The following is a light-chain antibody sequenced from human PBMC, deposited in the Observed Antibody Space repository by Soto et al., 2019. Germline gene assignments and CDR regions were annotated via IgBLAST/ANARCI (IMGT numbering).Light chain of an antibody. V-gene: IGKV3-11*01. CDR1: QSVSGY. J-gene: IGKJ3*01. CDR2: DSS. CDR3: QQRSNWPLT. Sequence: EVVLTQSPSTLSLSPGERATLSCRASQSVSGYLAWYQQKPGQAPRLLIYDSSNRATGIPARFSGSESGTDFTLTISSLEPEDFGVYYCQQRSNWPLTFGPGTKVEIK.